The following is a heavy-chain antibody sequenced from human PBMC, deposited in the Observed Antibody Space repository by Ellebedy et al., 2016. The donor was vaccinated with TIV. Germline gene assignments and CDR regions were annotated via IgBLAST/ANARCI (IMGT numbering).Heavy chain of an antibody. D-gene: IGHD6-19*01. Sequence: GESLKISCAASGFTLSSFWMHWVRQAPGKGLVWVSGIDSDGRSTSYADSVKGRFTISRDNAKKTLYLQMNSLRAEDTAVYYCAKDLGKGGGSVFDYWGQGALVTVSS. J-gene: IGHJ4*02. CDR2: IDSDGRST. CDR3: AKDLGKGGGSVFDY. V-gene: IGHV3-74*01. CDR1: GFTLSSFW.